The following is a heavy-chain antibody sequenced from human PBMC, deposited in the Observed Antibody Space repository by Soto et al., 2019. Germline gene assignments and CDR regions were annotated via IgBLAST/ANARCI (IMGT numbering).Heavy chain of an antibody. V-gene: IGHV3-33*01. CDR2: VSFDGSER. D-gene: IGHD3-9*01. CDR1: GFTFSSYG. Sequence: QEHLVESGGGVVQPGRSLRLSCVTSGFTFSSYGMHWVRQAPGKGLEWVAVVSFDGSERYYGDSVKGRFTISRDTSKNTLYLQMNSLRAEDTAVYYCARGGEYLAVLTGYRTTYYFDYWGQGTLVTVSS. J-gene: IGHJ4*02. CDR3: ARGGEYLAVLTGYRTTYYFDY.